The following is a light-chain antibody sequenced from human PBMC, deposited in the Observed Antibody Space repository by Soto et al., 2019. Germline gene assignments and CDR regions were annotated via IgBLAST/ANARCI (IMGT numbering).Light chain of an antibody. Sequence: EIVMTQSPATLSVSPGARATLSCRASQSISTELAWYQQKPGQPPRLLIYSASTRATGVPARFTGSESGSKFTLNISGLQSEYFAVYYCQQGHNWPLTFGQATRLEI. CDR3: QQGHNWPLT. V-gene: IGKV3-15*01. CDR2: SAS. CDR1: QSISTE. J-gene: IGKJ2*01.